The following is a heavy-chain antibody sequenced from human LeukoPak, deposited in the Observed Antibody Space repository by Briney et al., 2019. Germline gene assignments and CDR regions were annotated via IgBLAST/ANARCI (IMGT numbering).Heavy chain of an antibody. CDR2: ISAYNGNT. CDR1: GYTFTSYG. CDR3: ARVPIGGYYYENDY. V-gene: IGHV1-18*01. Sequence: ASVKVSCKASGYTFTSYGISWVRQAPGQGLEWMGWISAYNGNTNYARKLRGRVTMTTDTSTSTAYMELRSLRSDDTAVYYCARVPIGGYYYENDYWGQGTLVTVSS. D-gene: IGHD3-22*01. J-gene: IGHJ4*02.